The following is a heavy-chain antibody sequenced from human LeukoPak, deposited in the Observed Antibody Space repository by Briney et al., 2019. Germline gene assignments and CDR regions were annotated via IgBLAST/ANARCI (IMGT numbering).Heavy chain of an antibody. Sequence: GGSLRLSCAASGFSVSSNDISWVRQAPGEGLEWGSYISSSSRTIYYADSVKGGFTLSRDNAKNPLYMQKNTLKTEDTAVYYCTRVPVGATENYFDYWGQGTLVTVSS. CDR1: GFSVSSND. CDR3: TRVPVGATENYFDY. V-gene: IGHV3-48*04. J-gene: IGHJ4*02. D-gene: IGHD1-26*01. CDR2: ISSSSRTI.